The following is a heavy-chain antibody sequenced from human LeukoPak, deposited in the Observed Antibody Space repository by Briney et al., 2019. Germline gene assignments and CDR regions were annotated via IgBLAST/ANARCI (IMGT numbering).Heavy chain of an antibody. CDR3: ARDQYSSGWYDY. D-gene: IGHD6-19*01. V-gene: IGHV3-30-3*01. CDR2: ISYDGSNK. CDR1: GFTFSNAW. Sequence: PGGSLRLSCAASGFTFSNAWMSWVRQAPGKGLEWVAVISYDGSNKYYADSVKGRFTISRDNSKNTLYLQMNSLRAEDTAVYYCARDQYSSGWYDYWGQGTLVTVSS. J-gene: IGHJ4*02.